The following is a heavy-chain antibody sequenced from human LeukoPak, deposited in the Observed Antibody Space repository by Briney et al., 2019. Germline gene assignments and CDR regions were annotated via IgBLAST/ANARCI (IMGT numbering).Heavy chain of an antibody. CDR1: GFTFSSYG. CDR2: IYADGST. V-gene: IGHV3-NL1*01. Sequence: RPGGSLRLSCAASGFTFSSYGMHWVRQAPGKGLEWVSVIYADGSTYYADSVKGRFTISRDNSKNTVYLQMNSLRADDTAVYFCARGGINRMIRGLTWFDYWGQGTLVTVSS. CDR3: ARGGINRMIRGLTWFDY. J-gene: IGHJ4*02. D-gene: IGHD3-10*01.